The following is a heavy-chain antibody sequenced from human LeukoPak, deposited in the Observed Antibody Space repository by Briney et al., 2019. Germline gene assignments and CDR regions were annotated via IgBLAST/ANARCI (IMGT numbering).Heavy chain of an antibody. J-gene: IGHJ4*02. CDR2: IYTSGST. V-gene: IGHV4-4*07. CDR1: GGSISSYY. Sequence: SETLSLTCTVSGGSISSYYWSWIRQPAGKGLEWIGRIYTSGSTNYNPSLKSRVTMSVDTSKNQFSLKLSSVTAADTAVYYCARGRRVYGAKTFDYWGQGTLVTVSS. D-gene: IGHD4-17*01. CDR3: ARGRRVYGAKTFDY.